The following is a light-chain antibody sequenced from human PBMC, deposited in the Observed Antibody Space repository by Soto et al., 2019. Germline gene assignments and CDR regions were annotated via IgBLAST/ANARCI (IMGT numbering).Light chain of an antibody. Sequence: DIQMTQSPSSVSASVGDRVTITCRASQTISSWLAWYQQKPGKAPKLLIYKASTLKSGVPSRFSGSGSGTDFTLTISSLQPEDFATYYCQQSYSTLFTFGPGTKVDIK. J-gene: IGKJ3*01. V-gene: IGKV1-39*01. CDR2: KAS. CDR3: QQSYSTLFT. CDR1: QTISSW.